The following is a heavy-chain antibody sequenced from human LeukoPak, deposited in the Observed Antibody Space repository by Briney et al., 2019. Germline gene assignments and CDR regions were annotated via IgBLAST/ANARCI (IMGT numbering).Heavy chain of an antibody. V-gene: IGHV3-64*01. CDR1: GFTFSSYA. CDR3: ARENSSGWYTDY. J-gene: IGHJ4*02. CDR2: ISSNGGSI. Sequence: GGSLRLSCAASGFTFSSYAMHWVRQAPGKGLEYVSAISSNGGSIYYANSVKGRFTISRDNSKNTLYLQMGSLRAEDMAVYYCARENSSGWYTDYWGQGTLVTVSS. D-gene: IGHD6-19*01.